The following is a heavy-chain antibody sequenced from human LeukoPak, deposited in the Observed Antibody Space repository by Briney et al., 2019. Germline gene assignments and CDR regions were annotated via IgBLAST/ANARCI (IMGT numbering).Heavy chain of an antibody. V-gene: IGHV3-23*01. J-gene: IGHJ4*02. D-gene: IGHD3-3*01. CDR2: ISGSGHST. Sequence: QAGGSLRLSCAASGFTFTTSAMSWVRQAPGKGLEWVSAISGSGHSTDYADSVKGRFTVSRDNSKNTLYLQLNSLRAQDTAIYFCAREPHMLINYYTDYFDYWGQGTLVTVSS. CDR3: AREPHMLINYYTDYFDY. CDR1: GFTFTTSA.